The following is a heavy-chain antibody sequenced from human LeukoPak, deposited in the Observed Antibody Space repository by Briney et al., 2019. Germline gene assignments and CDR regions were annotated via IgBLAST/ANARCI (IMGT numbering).Heavy chain of an antibody. D-gene: IGHD3-22*01. Sequence: SETLSLTCTVSGGSVSGHYWSWIRQPPGKGLEWIGYMYDSDRINYNTSLKSRVTMSLDTSKNEFSLELNSVGAADTAVYYCAREGGRLYDSSGYSYFDFWGQGTLVTVSS. CDR1: GGSVSGHY. V-gene: IGHV4-59*02. J-gene: IGHJ4*02. CDR3: AREGGRLYDSSGYSYFDF. CDR2: MYDSDRI.